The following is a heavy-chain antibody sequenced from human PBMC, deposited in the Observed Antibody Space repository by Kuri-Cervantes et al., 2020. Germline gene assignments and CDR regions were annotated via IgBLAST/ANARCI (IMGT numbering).Heavy chain of an antibody. D-gene: IGHD3-3*01. CDR2: IIPIFGTA. CDR1: GGTFSSYA. V-gene: IGHV1-69*06. J-gene: IGHJ4*02. Sequence: SVKVSCKASGGTFSSYAISWVRQAPGQGLEWMGGIIPIFGTANYAQKFQGRVTITADKSTSTAYMELSSLRSEDTAVYYCARDQMRFLDWLLAFEYWGQGTLVTVSS. CDR3: ARDQMRFLDWLLAFEY.